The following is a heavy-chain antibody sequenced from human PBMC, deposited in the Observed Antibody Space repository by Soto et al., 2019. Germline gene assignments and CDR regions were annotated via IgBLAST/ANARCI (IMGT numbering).Heavy chain of an antibody. V-gene: IGHV4-30-2*01. CDR1: GGSISSGGYS. J-gene: IGHJ5*02. CDR2: IYHSGST. CDR3: ARVPGP. Sequence: QLQLQESGSGLVKPSQTLSLTCAVSGGSISSGGYSWSWIRQPPGKGLVWLGYIYHSGSTYYPPSLNSRVTISVDRAKNQFSVKLSSVTAADAAVYYCARVPGPWGQGTLVTVSS.